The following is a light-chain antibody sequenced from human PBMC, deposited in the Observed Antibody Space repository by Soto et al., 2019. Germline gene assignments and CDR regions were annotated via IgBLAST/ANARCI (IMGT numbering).Light chain of an antibody. V-gene: IGKV1-5*01. CDR1: QSISIW. Sequence: DIQMTQSPSTLSASVGDRVTITCRARQSISIWLAWYQQKPGKAPKLLIYDASILESGVPSRFSGSGSETEFTLTISSLQPDDFATYYCQQYNSYRTFDQGTKVEIK. J-gene: IGKJ1*01. CDR2: DAS. CDR3: QQYNSYRT.